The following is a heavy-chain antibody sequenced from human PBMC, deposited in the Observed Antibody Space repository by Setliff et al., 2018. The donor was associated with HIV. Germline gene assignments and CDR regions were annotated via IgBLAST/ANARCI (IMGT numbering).Heavy chain of an antibody. J-gene: IGHJ4*02. CDR3: ARVSLDLKYYDSAGYTQPLYFFDY. V-gene: IGHV4-4*02. Sequence: SETLSLTCEVSGAPVTDSNWWNWVRQPPGKGLEWIGEAYHTGSTNYSPSLERRVTISVDTSKNQFSLALTSVTAADTAIYFCARVSLDLKYYDSAGYTQPLYFFDYWGQGKLVTVSS. D-gene: IGHD3-16*01. CDR1: GAPVTDSNW. CDR2: AYHTGST.